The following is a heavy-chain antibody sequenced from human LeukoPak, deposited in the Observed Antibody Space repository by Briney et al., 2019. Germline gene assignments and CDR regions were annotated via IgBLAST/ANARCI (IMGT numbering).Heavy chain of an antibody. V-gene: IGHV3-23*01. D-gene: IGHD3-22*01. CDR3: AKGTKVIVVDNYFDY. CDR2: ISGNGGGT. CDR1: GFTFGNYA. J-gene: IGHJ4*02. Sequence: GGSLRLSCAASGFTFGNYAMCWVRQAPGKGLEWVSAISGNGGGTYYADSVKGRFTISRDNSKNTLYLQMKSLRAEDTAVYYCAKGTKVIVVDNYFDYWGQGTLVTVSS.